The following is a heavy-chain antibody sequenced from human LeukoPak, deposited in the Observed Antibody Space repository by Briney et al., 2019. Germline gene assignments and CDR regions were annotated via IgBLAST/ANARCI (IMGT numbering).Heavy chain of an antibody. V-gene: IGHV3-13*01. J-gene: IGHJ4*02. Sequence: GSLRLSCAASGFTFSSYDMHWVRQATGKGLEWVSAIGTAGDTYYPGSVKGRFTISRENAKNSLYLQMNSLRAGDTAVYYCARDAGSGVIDYWGQGTLVTVSS. CDR1: GFTFSSYD. D-gene: IGHD6-19*01. CDR2: IGTAGDT. CDR3: ARDAGSGVIDY.